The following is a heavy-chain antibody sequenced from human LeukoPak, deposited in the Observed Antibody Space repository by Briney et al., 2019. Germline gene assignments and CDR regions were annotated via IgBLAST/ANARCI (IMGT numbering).Heavy chain of an antibody. CDR3: ARTLGSETLVRGVLHY. CDR2: IYYTGNT. J-gene: IGHJ4*02. V-gene: IGHV4-39*07. Sequence: SETLSLTCTVSGGSISGSRYYWDWIRQSPGKGLEWIGSIYYTGNTYYNPSLESRVTISVDTSKNQFSLKVNSVNAADTAVYYCARTLGSETLVRGVLHYWGQGTLVTVSS. CDR1: GGSISGSRYY. D-gene: IGHD3-10*01.